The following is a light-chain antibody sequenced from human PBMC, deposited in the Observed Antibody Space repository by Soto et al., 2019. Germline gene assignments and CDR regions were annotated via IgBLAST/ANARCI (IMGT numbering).Light chain of an antibody. V-gene: IGLV2-8*01. CDR3: SSYAGSNLWV. CDR2: EVS. Sequence: QSVLTQPPSASGSPGQSVTISCTGTSSDVGGYNYVSWYQQHPGKAPKLMIYEVSKRPSGVPDRCSGSKSGNPASLTVSGLQAEDEVDYYCSSYAGSNLWVFGGGTKLTVL. J-gene: IGLJ3*02. CDR1: SSDVGGYNY.